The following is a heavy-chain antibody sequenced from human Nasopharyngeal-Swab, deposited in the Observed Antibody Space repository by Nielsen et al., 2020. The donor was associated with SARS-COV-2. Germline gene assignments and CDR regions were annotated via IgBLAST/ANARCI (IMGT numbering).Heavy chain of an antibody. J-gene: IGHJ4*02. D-gene: IGHD3-9*01. CDR2: INDDGRDT. CDR1: GFTFSTYW. V-gene: IGHV3-74*01. CDR3: ARGHRGRYFDWLFFDY. Sequence: GGSLRLSCAASGFTFSTYWMHWVRQAPGKGLVWVSRINDDGRDTIYADSVKGRFTISRDNAKNSLYLQMNSLRAEDTAVYYCARGHRGRYFDWLFFDYWGQGTLVTVSS.